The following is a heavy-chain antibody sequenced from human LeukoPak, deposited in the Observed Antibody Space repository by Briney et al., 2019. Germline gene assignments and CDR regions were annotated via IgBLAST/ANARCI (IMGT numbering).Heavy chain of an antibody. CDR1: GYTFTSYA. D-gene: IGHD1-20*01. Sequence: ASVKVSCKASGYTFTSYAMHWVRQAPGQRLEWMGWINAGNGNTKYSQKFQGRVTITRDTSASTAYMELSSLRSEDTAVYYCARGPPYNWNYVDYWGQGTLVTVSS. CDR3: ARGPPYNWNYVDY. J-gene: IGHJ4*02. CDR2: INAGNGNT. V-gene: IGHV1-3*01.